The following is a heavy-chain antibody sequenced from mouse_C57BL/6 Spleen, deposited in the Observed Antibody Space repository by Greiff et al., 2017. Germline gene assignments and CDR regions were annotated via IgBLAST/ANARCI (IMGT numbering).Heavy chain of an antibody. CDR2: INPNNGGT. Sequence: EVQLQQSGPELVKPGASVKIPCKASGYTFTDYNMDWVKQSHGKSLEWIGDINPNNGGTIYNQKFKGKATLTVDKSSSTAYMELRSLTSEDTAVYYCAREVITTVVRGYFDVWGTGTTVTVSS. CDR3: AREVITTVVRGYFDV. D-gene: IGHD1-1*01. CDR1: GYTFTDYN. J-gene: IGHJ1*03. V-gene: IGHV1-18*01.